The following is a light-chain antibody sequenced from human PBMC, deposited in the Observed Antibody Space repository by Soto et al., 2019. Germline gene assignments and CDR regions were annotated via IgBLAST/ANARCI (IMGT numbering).Light chain of an antibody. V-gene: IGLV2-8*01. CDR2: DFN. CDR1: SSDVGGYNY. Sequence: QSAMTKPPSASGSPGQSVPISCTGTSSDVGGYNYVSWYQQHPGKAPKLSIYDFNKWPSGVPDRFSGSKSGNTASLTVSGLQAEDEADSYCSSYSGSNTCVCGTGTKVTVL. CDR3: SSYSGSNTCV. J-gene: IGLJ1*01.